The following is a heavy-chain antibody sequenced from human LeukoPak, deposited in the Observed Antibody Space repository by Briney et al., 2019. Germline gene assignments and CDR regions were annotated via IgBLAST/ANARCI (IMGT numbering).Heavy chain of an antibody. J-gene: IGHJ6*03. CDR3: ARVHKGVPTMVRGVRSTYMDV. V-gene: IGHV4-34*01. D-gene: IGHD3-10*01. CDR2: INHSGST. CDR1: GGSFSGYF. Sequence: SETLSLTCGVYGGSFSGYFWSWIRQPPGKGLEWIGEINHSGSTNYNPSLKTRVTISVDTSKNQFSLKLSSVTAADTAVYYCARVHKGVPTMVRGVRSTYMDVWGKGTTVTISS.